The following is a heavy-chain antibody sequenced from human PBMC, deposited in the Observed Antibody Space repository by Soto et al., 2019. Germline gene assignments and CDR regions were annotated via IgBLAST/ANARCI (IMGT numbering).Heavy chain of an antibody. CDR2: IYFRGTT. J-gene: IGHJ4*02. Sequence: SETLSLTCTVSGGSISSYYWSWIRQPPGKGLEWIGYIYFRGTTNYNPSLKSRVTISVDTSKNQFSLKLSSVTAADTAVYYCARGLITGSHYSGGWYYFDSWGQGTQDTVSS. V-gene: IGHV4-59*08. CDR3: ARGLITGSHYSGGWYYFDS. D-gene: IGHD6-19*01. CDR1: GGSISSYY.